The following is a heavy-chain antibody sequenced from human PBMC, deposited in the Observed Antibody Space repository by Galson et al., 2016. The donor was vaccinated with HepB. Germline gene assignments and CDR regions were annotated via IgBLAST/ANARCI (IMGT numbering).Heavy chain of an antibody. Sequence: CAISGDSVSSNSAAWNWIRQSPSRGPEWLGRTYYRSKWFNDYAPSVKSRINISPDTSKNQFSLQLNSVTPEDTAVYYCARTNSKTYGGGNLDYWGQGTLVTVSS. CDR2: TYYRSKWFN. CDR3: ARTNSKTYGGGNLDY. J-gene: IGHJ4*01. D-gene: IGHD4-23*01. CDR1: GDSVSSNSAA. V-gene: IGHV6-1*01.